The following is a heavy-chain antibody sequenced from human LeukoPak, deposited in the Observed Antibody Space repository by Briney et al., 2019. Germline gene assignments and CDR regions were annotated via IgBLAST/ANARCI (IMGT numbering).Heavy chain of an antibody. V-gene: IGHV1-46*01. CDR2: INPSGGST. J-gene: IGHJ3*01. CDR1: GYTFTSYY. Sequence: ASVKVSCKSSGYTFTSYYMYWVRQAPGQGLEWMGIINPSGGSTSYAQKFQGRVTMTRDTSTSTVYMELSSLRSEDTAVYYCARDLTSDAFDVWGQGTMITVSS. CDR3: ARDLTSDAFDV.